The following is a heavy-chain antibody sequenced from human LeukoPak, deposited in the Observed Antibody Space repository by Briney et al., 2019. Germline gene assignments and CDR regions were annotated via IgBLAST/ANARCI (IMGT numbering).Heavy chain of an antibody. CDR2: IKQDGSDK. V-gene: IGHV3-7*03. CDR1: GFTFRSYW. CDR3: ASARDPYPYGY. Sequence: GGSLRLSCAASAASGFTFRSYWMSWVRQAPGKGLEWVANIKQDGSDKYYVDSVKGRFTISRDNAKNSLYLRMNSLRAEDTAVYYCASARDPYPYGYWGQGTLVTVSS. D-gene: IGHD4-17*01. J-gene: IGHJ4*02.